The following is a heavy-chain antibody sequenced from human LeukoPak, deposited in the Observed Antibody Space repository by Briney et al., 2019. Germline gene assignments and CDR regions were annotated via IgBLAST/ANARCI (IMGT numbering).Heavy chain of an antibody. CDR2: IYTSGST. V-gene: IGHV4-4*07. CDR1: GGSTSSYY. Sequence: SETLSLTCTVSGGSTSSYYWSWIRQPAGKGLEWIGRIYTSGSTNYNPSLKSRVTMSVDTSKNQFSLKLSSVTAADTAVYYCARERVTTVTTISRVFDYWGQGTLDTVSS. J-gene: IGHJ4*02. D-gene: IGHD4-17*01. CDR3: ARERVTTVTTISRVFDY.